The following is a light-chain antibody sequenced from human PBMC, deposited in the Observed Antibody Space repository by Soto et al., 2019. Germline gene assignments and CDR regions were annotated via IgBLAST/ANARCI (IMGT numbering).Light chain of an antibody. CDR3: SSYAGSSNV. CDR1: SSDVGGYNY. V-gene: IGLV2-8*01. Sequence: QSALTQPPSASGSPGQSVAISCTGTSSDVGGYNYVSWYQQHPGKAPKFMIYGVNKRPSGVPDRFSGSKSGNTASLTVSGLQAEDEADYYCSSYAGSSNVFGTGTKVTVL. CDR2: GVN. J-gene: IGLJ1*01.